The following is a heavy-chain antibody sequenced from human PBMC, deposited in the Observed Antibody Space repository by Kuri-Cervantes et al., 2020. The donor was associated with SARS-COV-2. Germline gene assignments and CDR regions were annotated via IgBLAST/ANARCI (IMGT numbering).Heavy chain of an antibody. J-gene: IGHJ3*01. CDR1: GASISSHY. Sequence: SETLSLTCTVSGASISSHYWSWIRQPPGKGLEWIGYIYYSGSTNYNPSLKSRVTISVDTSKNQFSLKLSSVTAADTAMYYCARDKSGSYYDAFDFWGQGTMVTVSS. D-gene: IGHD1-26*01. V-gene: IGHV4-59*11. CDR3: ARDKSGSYYDAFDF. CDR2: IYYSGST.